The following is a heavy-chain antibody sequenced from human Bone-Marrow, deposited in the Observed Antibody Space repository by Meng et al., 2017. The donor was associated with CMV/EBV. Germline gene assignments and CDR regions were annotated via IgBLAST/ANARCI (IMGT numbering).Heavy chain of an antibody. CDR2: IHPIPGST. V-gene: IGHV1-46*01. CDR1: GYTFTNYF. CDR3: ARLKWEPSTYYFDY. D-gene: IGHD1-26*01. J-gene: IGHJ4*02. Sequence: ASVKVSCKTSGYTFTNYFVHWVRQAPGQGLEWLGIIHPIPGSTIYAQKFQGRVTVTRDTSTSTVYMEMSSLRSEDTAVYYCARLKWEPSTYYFDYWGQGTLVTVSS.